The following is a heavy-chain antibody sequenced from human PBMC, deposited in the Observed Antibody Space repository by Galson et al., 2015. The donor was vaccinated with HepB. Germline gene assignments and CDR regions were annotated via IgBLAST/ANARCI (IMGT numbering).Heavy chain of an antibody. CDR3: ARRGKDSSGYSLSFDY. Sequence: LSLTCAVYGGSFSGCYWSWIRQPPGKGLEWIGYIYYSGTTNYNPSLKSRVTISVDTSKNQFSLKLSSVTAADTAVYYCARRGKDSSGYSLSFDYWGQGTLVTVSS. CDR2: IYYSGTT. D-gene: IGHD3-22*01. CDR1: GGSFSGCY. V-gene: IGHV4-59*08. J-gene: IGHJ4*02.